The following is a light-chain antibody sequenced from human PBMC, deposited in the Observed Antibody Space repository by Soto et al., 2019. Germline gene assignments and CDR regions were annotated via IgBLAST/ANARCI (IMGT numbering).Light chain of an antibody. CDR1: QSISNS. CDR3: QQYNNWPPRT. V-gene: IGKV3-15*01. CDR2: GAS. J-gene: IGKJ2*01. Sequence: EIVMTQSPATLSVSPGERATLSCRASQSISNSLAWYQQKPGQAPSLLIYGASTRATGIPARFSGSGSGTEFTLTISSLQSEDSVVYYCQQYNNWPPRTFGQGTKLEIK.